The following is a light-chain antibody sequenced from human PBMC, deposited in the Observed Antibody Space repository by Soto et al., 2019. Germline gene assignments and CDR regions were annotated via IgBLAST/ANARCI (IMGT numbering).Light chain of an antibody. V-gene: IGLV2-23*02. CDR2: EVT. CDR1: SIDVGGYNL. J-gene: IGLJ1*01. CDR3: FSYAGNSGV. Sequence: QSVLTQPASVSGSPGPSITISCTGTSIDVGGYNLVSWYQQHPGKAPKLIIYEVTKRPSGVSNRFSGSKSGNTASLTISGLQAEDEADYSCFSYAGNSGVFGTGTKVTVL.